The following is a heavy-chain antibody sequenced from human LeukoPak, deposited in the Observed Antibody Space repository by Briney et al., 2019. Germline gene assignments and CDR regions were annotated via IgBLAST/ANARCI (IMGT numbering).Heavy chain of an antibody. CDR3: ARSIEYSTSQVYYFDY. V-gene: IGHV1-69*05. D-gene: IGHD6-6*01. Sequence: GSSVKVSCKASGGTFSSYAFSWVRQAPGQGPEWMGGVIPFFDTSNYAQKFQGRLTITTDDSTSSAYMELSSLRSEDTAVYYCARSIEYSTSQVYYFDYWGQGTLVTVSS. CDR1: GGTFSSYA. CDR2: VIPFFDTS. J-gene: IGHJ4*02.